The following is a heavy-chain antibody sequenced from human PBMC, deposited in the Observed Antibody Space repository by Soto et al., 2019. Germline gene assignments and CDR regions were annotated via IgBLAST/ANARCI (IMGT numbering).Heavy chain of an antibody. CDR2: IDPSDSYT. D-gene: IGHD6-19*01. Sequence: GESLKISCKGSVYSFTSYWISWVRQMPGKGLEWMGRIDPSDSYTNYSPSFQGHVTISADKSISTAYLQWSSLKASDTAMYYCASLTQWLADYWGQGTLVTVSS. CDR1: VYSFTSYW. CDR3: ASLTQWLADY. J-gene: IGHJ4*02. V-gene: IGHV5-10-1*01.